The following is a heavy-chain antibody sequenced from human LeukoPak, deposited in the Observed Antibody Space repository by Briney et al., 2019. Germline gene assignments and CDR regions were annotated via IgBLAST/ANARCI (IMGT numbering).Heavy chain of an antibody. V-gene: IGHV3-7*01. Sequence: EGSLRLSCAASGFIFTNYFMSWVRQAPGKGLEWVASIKHDGSEKYYVDSVRGRFTSSRDNTKNSLYLQMSSLRAEDTAVYYCATDRGWRTSGYYLYYFEYWGQGTLVTFSS. D-gene: IGHD3-3*01. CDR2: IKHDGSEK. J-gene: IGHJ4*02. CDR3: ATDRGWRTSGYYLYYFEY. CDR1: GFIFTNYF.